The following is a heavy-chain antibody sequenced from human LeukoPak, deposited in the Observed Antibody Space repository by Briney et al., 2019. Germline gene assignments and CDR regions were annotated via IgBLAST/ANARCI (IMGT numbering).Heavy chain of an antibody. Sequence: SQTLSLTCTVSGVSISSGSYYWSWIRQPAGKGREWIGRIYTSGSTNYNPALKSRVTISVDTSKNQFTLKLSSVTAADTAVYYCARSWNYYDSSGYLAGWFDPWGQGTLVTVSS. V-gene: IGHV4-61*02. CDR1: GVSISSGSYY. CDR2: IYTSGST. CDR3: ARSWNYYDSSGYLAGWFDP. J-gene: IGHJ5*02. D-gene: IGHD3-22*01.